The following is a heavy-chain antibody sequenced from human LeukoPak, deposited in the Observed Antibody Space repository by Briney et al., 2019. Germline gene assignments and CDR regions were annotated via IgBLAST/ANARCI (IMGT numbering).Heavy chain of an antibody. D-gene: IGHD3-10*01. CDR2: INHSGST. CDR1: GGSFSGYY. V-gene: IGHV4-34*01. J-gene: IGHJ4*02. CDR3: ARGLLRGSGSTSFDH. Sequence: SETLSLTCAVYGGSFSGYYWSWIRQPPGKGLEWIGEINHSGSTNYNPSLKSRVTISVDTSKNQFSLKLSSVTAADTAVYYCARGLLRGSGSTSFDHWGQGTLVTVSS.